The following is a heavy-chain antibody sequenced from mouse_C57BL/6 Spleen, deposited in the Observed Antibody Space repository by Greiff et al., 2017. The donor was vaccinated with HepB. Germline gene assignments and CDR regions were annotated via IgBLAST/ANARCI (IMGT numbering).Heavy chain of an antibody. D-gene: IGHD1-1*01. CDR3: TRGIADYCDY. CDR2: IDPETGGT. CDR1: GYTFTDYE. J-gene: IGHJ2*01. Sequence: VQLQQSGAELVRPGASVTLSCKASGYTFTDYEMHWVKQTPVHGLEWIGAIDPETGGTAYNQKFKGKAILTADKSSSTAYMELRSLTSEDSAVYYCTRGIADYCDYWGQGTTLTVSS. V-gene: IGHV1-15*01.